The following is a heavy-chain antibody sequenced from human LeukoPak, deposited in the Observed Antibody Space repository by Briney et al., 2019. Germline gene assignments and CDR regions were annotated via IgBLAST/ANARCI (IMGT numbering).Heavy chain of an antibody. Sequence: SETLSLTCSVSGASLTIYYWNWIRQPAGKGLEWIGRYASGTTTHNPSLKSQFTMSIDTSKNQISLKLTSVTTADTAVYYCATGDHSFDNWGQGILVTVTP. CDR2: YASGTT. V-gene: IGHV4-4*07. CDR3: ATGDHSFDN. CDR1: GASLTIYY. D-gene: IGHD7-27*01. J-gene: IGHJ4*02.